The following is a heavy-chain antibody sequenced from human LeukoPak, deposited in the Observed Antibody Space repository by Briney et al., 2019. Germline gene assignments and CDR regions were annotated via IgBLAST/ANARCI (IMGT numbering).Heavy chain of an antibody. J-gene: IGHJ3*02. D-gene: IGHD1-26*01. V-gene: IGHV3-48*01. Sequence: GGSLRLSCAASGFTFSSYSMNWVRQAPGKGLEWVSYISSSSSTIYYADSVKGRFTISRDNSKNTLYLQMNSLRAEDTAVYYCARPRWELLITGGPDAFDIWGQGTMVTVSS. CDR2: ISSSSSTI. CDR3: ARPRWELLITGGPDAFDI. CDR1: GFTFSSYS.